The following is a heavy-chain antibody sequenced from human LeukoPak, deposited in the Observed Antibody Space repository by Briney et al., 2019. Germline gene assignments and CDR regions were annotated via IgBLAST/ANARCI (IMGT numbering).Heavy chain of an antibody. V-gene: IGHV3-30*02. CDR1: GFIFSTYG. J-gene: IGHJ4*02. CDR3: AGHSGSYPIFDY. CDR2: IRYDGSNK. Sequence: PGGSLGLSCAASGFIFSTYGMHWVRQAPGKGLEWVAFIRYDGSNKYYADSVKGRFTISRDNSKNTLYLQMNSLRAEDTAVYYCAGHSGSYPIFDYWGQGTLVTVSS. D-gene: IGHD1-26*01.